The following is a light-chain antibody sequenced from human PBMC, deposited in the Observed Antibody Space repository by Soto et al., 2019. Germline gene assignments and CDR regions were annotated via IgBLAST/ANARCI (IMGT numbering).Light chain of an antibody. V-gene: IGKV1-5*01. CDR1: QSITNR. CDR2: DAS. CDR3: QHYGGMWT. Sequence: DIQMTQSPSTLSASVGDRVTITCRASQSITNRLAWYQQKPGKAPKVLIYDASNLESGVPSRFSGSGFGTQFILTISRREPDDFASYWCQHYGGMWTFGQGTKVEIK. J-gene: IGKJ1*01.